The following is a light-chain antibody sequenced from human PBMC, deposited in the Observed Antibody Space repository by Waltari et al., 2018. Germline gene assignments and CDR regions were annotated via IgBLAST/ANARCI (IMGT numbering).Light chain of an antibody. CDR2: KNN. CDR1: SSHFERNY. Sequence: QSVLTPPPSASGTPGQRVTISCSGSSSHFERNYVYWYQQFPGTAPKVLMFKNNQRPSGVSDRFSAAKSGASASLAISGLRSDDEADYYCGTWDDSLSRPVFGGGTKLTVL. CDR3: GTWDDSLSRPV. J-gene: IGLJ3*02. V-gene: IGLV1-47*01.